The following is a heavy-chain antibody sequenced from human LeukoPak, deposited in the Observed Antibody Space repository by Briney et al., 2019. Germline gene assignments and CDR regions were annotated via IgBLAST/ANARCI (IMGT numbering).Heavy chain of an antibody. CDR1: GFTFSSYW. CDR3: AREPYCTKGVGNFDY. V-gene: IGHV3-7*01. CDR2: IKQDGSEK. Sequence: PGGSLRLSCAASGFTFSSYWMSWVRQAPGKGLEWVANIKQDGSEKFYVDSVKGRFTISRDNAKNSLYLQMNSLGVEDTAVYYCAREPYCTKGVGNFDYWGQGTLVTVSS. J-gene: IGHJ4*02. D-gene: IGHD2-8*01.